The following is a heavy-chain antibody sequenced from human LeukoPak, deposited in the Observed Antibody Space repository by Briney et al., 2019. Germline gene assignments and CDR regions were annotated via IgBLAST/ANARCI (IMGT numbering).Heavy chain of an antibody. V-gene: IGHV1-69*13. CDR3: ARAGGDYVWGSYRYPIGFDY. CDR1: GGTFSSYA. D-gene: IGHD3-16*02. J-gene: IGHJ4*02. CDR2: IIPIFGTA. Sequence: GASVKVSFKASGGTFSSYAISWVRQAPGQGLEWMGGIIPIFGTANYAQKFQGRVTITADESTSTAYMELSSLRSEDTAVYYCARAGGDYVWGSYRYPIGFDYWGQGTLVTVSS.